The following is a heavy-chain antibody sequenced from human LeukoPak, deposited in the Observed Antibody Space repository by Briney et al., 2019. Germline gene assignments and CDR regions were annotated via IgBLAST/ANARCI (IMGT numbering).Heavy chain of an antibody. CDR3: ARIENYYDSSGPLGWNDY. CDR2: IYYSGST. CDR1: GGSIGSSSYY. Sequence: SETLSLTCTVSGGSIGSSSYYWGWIRQPPGKGLEWIGSIYYSGSTYYNPSLKSRVTISVDTSKNQFSLKLSSVTAADTAVYYCARIENYYDSSGPLGWNDYWGQGTLVTVSS. V-gene: IGHV4-39*07. J-gene: IGHJ4*02. D-gene: IGHD3-22*01.